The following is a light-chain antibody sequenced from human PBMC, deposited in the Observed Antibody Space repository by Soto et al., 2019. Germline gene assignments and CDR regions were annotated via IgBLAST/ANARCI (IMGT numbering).Light chain of an antibody. J-gene: IGKJ2*01. CDR1: QSINSW. CDR2: KAS. Sequence: DIQMTQSPSTLSASVGDRVTITCRASQSINSWLAWFQQKPGKAPKLLIYKASSLESGVPSRFSGSGSGTEFTLTISSLQPDDFATYYCQQYNTYSYTCGQGTKLEIK. CDR3: QQYNTYSYT. V-gene: IGKV1-5*03.